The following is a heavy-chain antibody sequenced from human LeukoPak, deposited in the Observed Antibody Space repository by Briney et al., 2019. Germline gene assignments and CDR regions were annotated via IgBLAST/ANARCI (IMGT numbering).Heavy chain of an antibody. D-gene: IGHD6-13*01. CDR1: GGTFSSYA. J-gene: IGHJ3*02. V-gene: IGHV1-69*13. Sequence: SVKVSCKASGGTFSSYAISWVRQAPGQGLEWMGGIIPIFGTANYAQKFQGRVTITADESTSTAYMELSSLRSEDTAVYYCARDTGSRGSSSWYAFDIWGQGTMVTVSS. CDR3: ARDTGSRGSSSWYAFDI. CDR2: IIPIFGTA.